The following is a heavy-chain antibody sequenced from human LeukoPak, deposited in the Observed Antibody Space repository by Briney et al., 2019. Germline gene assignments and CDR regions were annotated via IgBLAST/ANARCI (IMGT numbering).Heavy chain of an antibody. Sequence: SETLSLTCTVSGGSISSYYWSWIRQPPGKGLEWIGYIYYSGSTNYNPSLKSRVTISVDTSKNQFPLKLSSVTAADTAVYYCARGHSIVSGWFDPWGQGTLVTVSS. CDR2: IYYSGST. J-gene: IGHJ5*02. D-gene: IGHD1-26*01. CDR1: GGSISSYY. CDR3: ARGHSIVSGWFDP. V-gene: IGHV4-59*12.